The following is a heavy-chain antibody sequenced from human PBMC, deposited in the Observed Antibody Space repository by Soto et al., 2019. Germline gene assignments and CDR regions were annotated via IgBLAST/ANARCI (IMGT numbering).Heavy chain of an antibody. CDR1: GGSISSSSYY. D-gene: IGHD3-22*01. V-gene: IGHV4-39*01. J-gene: IGHJ4*02. Sequence: SETLSLTCTVSGGSISSSSYYWGWIRQPPGKGLEWIGSVYYSGSTYYNPSLKSRVTISVDTSKNQFSLKLSSVTAADTAVYYCARHIADYDSSGYDMGYFGYWGQGTLVTVSS. CDR3: ARHIADYDSSGYDMGYFGY. CDR2: VYYSGST.